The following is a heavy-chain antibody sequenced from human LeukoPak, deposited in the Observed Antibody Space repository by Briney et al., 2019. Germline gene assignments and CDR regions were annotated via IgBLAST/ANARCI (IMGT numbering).Heavy chain of an antibody. Sequence: GGSLRLSCAASGFTVPDNYMNWVRQSSGKGLEWVSVIYGGGDTNYADSVKGRFTISRDNSKNTLFLQMDSLRPEDTAVYYCARATAGYDILTGLDYWGQGTLVIVSS. J-gene: IGHJ4*02. CDR3: ARATAGYDILTGLDY. V-gene: IGHV3-53*05. CDR2: IYGGGDT. CDR1: GFTVPDNY. D-gene: IGHD3-9*01.